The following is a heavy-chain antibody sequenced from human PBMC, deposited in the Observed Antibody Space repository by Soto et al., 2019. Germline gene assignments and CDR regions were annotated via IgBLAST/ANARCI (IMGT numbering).Heavy chain of an antibody. D-gene: IGHD2-2*01. CDR3: ARGVVVVPAAPRFYYGMDV. J-gene: IGHJ6*02. CDR1: GFTFSSYS. V-gene: IGHV3-21*01. CDR2: ISSSSSYI. Sequence: GGSLTLSCAASGFTFSSYSMNWVRQATGKGLECVSSISSSSSYIYYADSVKGRFTISRDNARNSLYLQMNSLLGEDTAVYYCARGVVVVPAAPRFYYGMDVWGQGTTVTVSS.